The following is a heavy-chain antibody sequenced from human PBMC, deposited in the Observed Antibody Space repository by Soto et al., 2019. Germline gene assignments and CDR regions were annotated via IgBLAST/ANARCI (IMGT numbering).Heavy chain of an antibody. V-gene: IGHV3-23*01. J-gene: IGHJ4*02. Sequence: EVQLLESGGGLVQPGGSLRLSCAGSGFTFSIFAMTWVRQAPGKGLEWVSAISHSGGSRHYADSVKGRFTISRDNSGNTLYLQMDSLRVEDTARYYCAQAARIAEAGPLEYWGRGSQVTVSS. D-gene: IGHD6-13*01. CDR1: GFTFSIFA. CDR2: ISHSGGSR. CDR3: AQAARIAEAGPLEY.